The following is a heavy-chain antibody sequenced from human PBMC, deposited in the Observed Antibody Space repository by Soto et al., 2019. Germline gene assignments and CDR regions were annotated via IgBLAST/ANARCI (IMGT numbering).Heavy chain of an antibody. V-gene: IGHV4-61*01. CDR1: GASVHSENYY. CDR2: VYYSGST. D-gene: IGHD3-3*01. Sequence: SENLSLTCTVSGASVHSENYYWSWIRQPPGKGLEWIGYVYYSGSTNDNPSLKSRATISLDTYKNQFSLKMTSMTSADTAFYYCARGVLRFLQWLDPWGQGTLVT. CDR3: ARGVLRFLQWLDP. J-gene: IGHJ5*02.